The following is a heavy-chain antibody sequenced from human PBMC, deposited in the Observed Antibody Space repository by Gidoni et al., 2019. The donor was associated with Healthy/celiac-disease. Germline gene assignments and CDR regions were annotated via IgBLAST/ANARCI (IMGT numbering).Heavy chain of an antibody. CDR3: DLRNRKSDY. V-gene: IGHV3-64D*06. Sequence: KGRFTISRDNSKNTLYLQMSSLRAEDTAVYYCDLRNRKSDYWGQGTLVTVSS. J-gene: IGHJ4*02. D-gene: IGHD1-1*01.